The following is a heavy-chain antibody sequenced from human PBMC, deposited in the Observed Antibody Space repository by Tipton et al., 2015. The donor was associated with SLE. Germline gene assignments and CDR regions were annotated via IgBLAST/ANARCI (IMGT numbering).Heavy chain of an antibody. J-gene: IGHJ6*02. Sequence: TLSLTCAVYGGSFSGYYWSWIRQPPGKGLEWIGYFYYSGRINYDPSLRSRVTISVDTAKSQFSLRLSSVTAADTAVYYCARGLLTWRGAIVGVDVWGQGTTVNVSS. CDR1: GGSFSGYY. CDR3: ARGLLTWRGAIVGVDV. V-gene: IGHV4-59*08. CDR2: FYYSGRI. D-gene: IGHD2-21*01.